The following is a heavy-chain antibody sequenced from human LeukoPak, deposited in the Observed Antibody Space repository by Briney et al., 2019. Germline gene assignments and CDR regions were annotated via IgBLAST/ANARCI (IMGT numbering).Heavy chain of an antibody. CDR2: IGGGGENT. V-gene: IGHV3-23*01. CDR1: GFTLSHHA. Sequence: PGGSLRLSCAASGFTLSHHAMSWVRQAPGKGLEWVSTIGGGGENTYYADSVKGRFTISRDNSRNTLYLQMKSLRAEDTAVYFCAKVLTRIQHYWRRKTLVTVSS. J-gene: IGHJ4*02. D-gene: IGHD4-23*01. CDR3: AKVLTRIQHY.